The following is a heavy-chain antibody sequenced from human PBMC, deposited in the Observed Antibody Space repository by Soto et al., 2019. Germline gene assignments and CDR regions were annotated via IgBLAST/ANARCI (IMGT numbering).Heavy chain of an antibody. CDR2: IYHSGST. CDR3: ARGAATVTPGWFDP. J-gene: IGHJ5*02. Sequence: GPLNASETLSLTCAVSGYSISSGYYWGWIRQPPGKGLEWIASIYHSGSTYYNPSLKSRGTISVDTSKNQFSLKLSSVTAADTAVYYCARGAATVTPGWFDPWGQGTLVTVSS. CDR1: GYSISSGYY. D-gene: IGHD4-17*01. V-gene: IGHV4-38-2*01.